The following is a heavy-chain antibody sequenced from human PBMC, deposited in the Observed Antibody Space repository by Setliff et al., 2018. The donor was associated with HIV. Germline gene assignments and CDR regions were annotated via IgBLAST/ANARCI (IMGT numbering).Heavy chain of an antibody. Sequence: GESLKISCAASGFTFSSYSMNWARQAPGKGLEWVSYISSSSSTIYYADSVKGRFTISRDNAKNSLYLQMNSLRAEDTAVYYCARSRAAGFDYWGQGTLVTVSS. J-gene: IGHJ4*02. D-gene: IGHD6-13*01. V-gene: IGHV3-48*01. CDR3: ARSRAAGFDY. CDR1: GFTFSSYS. CDR2: ISSSSSTI.